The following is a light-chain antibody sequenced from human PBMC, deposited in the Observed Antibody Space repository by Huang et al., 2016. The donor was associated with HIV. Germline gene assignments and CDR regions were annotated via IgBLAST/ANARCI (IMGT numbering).Light chain of an antibody. Sequence: DIQMTQSPSSLSASVGDRVIITCRSSHTIINYLNWYQQKPGKAPHLLIYSEPSLQTGVPSRFSGSVSGTDFTLTITNLQPEEFATYYCQQTYSTRWTFGQGTKVEIK. CDR1: HTIINY. CDR3: QQTYSTRWT. CDR2: SEP. V-gene: IGKV1-39*01. J-gene: IGKJ1*01.